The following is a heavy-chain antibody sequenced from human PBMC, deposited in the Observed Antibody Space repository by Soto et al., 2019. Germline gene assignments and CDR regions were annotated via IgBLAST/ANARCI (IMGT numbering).Heavy chain of an antibody. J-gene: IGHJ4*02. V-gene: IGHV1-8*01. Sequence: QVPLVQSGAEVKKPGASVKVSCKASGYTFTSYDINWVRQATGQGLEWMGWMNPNSGNTGYAQKFQGRVTMTRNTSISTAYMELSSLRSEDTAVYYCARGMRYDFWSGSLFDYWGQGTLVTVSS. D-gene: IGHD3-3*01. CDR1: GYTFTSYD. CDR3: ARGMRYDFWSGSLFDY. CDR2: MNPNSGNT.